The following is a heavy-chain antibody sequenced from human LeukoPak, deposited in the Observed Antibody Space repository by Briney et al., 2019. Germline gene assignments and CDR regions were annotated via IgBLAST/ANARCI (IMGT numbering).Heavy chain of an antibody. Sequence: SETLSLTCTVSGGSISGYYWSWIRQPPGKGLEWIGYIYYSGGTNYNPSLKSRVTISVDTSKNQFSLKLSSVTAADTAVYYCARAPAAGPRYYYGMDVWGKGTTVTVSS. J-gene: IGHJ6*04. CDR1: GGSISGYY. CDR2: IYYSGGT. D-gene: IGHD6-13*01. CDR3: ARAPAAGPRYYYGMDV. V-gene: IGHV4-59*01.